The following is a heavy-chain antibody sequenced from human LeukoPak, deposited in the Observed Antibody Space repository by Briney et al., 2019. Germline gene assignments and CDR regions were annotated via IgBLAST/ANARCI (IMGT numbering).Heavy chain of an antibody. CDR1: GGSISSYY. CDR3: VRRYNSGPYYFDY. D-gene: IGHD5-18*01. V-gene: IGHV4-59*07. CDR2: VYYSGIA. J-gene: IGHJ4*02. Sequence: PSDTLSVTCTVSGGSISSYYWSWIRQPPGKGLEWIGFVYYSGIASYNPSLKSRATISVDTSKNHFSLKLTSVTAADTAVYYCVRRYNSGPYYFDYWGQGTLVTVSS.